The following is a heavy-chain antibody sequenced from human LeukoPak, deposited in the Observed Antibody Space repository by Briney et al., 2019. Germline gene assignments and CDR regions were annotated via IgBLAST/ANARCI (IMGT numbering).Heavy chain of an antibody. V-gene: IGHV4-34*01. CDR1: GGSFSGYY. D-gene: IGHD3-10*01. CDR3: ATSGPIYYGSGSYYNYFDY. J-gene: IGHJ4*02. CDR2: INHSGST. Sequence: SETLSLTCAVYGGSFSGYYWSWLRQPPGKGLEWIGEINHSGSTNYNPSLKSRVTISVDTSKNQFSLKLSSVTAADTAVYYCATSGPIYYGSGSYYNYFDYWGQGTLVTVSS.